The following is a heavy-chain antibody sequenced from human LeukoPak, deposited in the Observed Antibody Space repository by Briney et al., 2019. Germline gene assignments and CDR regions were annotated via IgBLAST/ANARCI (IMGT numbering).Heavy chain of an antibody. J-gene: IGHJ4*02. Sequence: PGGSLRLSCSASGFTFSSYAMHWVRQAPGEGLEYVSAINNNGGSTYYADSVKGRFTISRDNSKNTLYLQMSSLRAEDTAVYYCARDGSSKAFDYWGQGTLVTVSS. V-gene: IGHV3-64D*06. CDR2: INNNGGST. CDR1: GFTFSSYA. CDR3: ARDGSSKAFDY. D-gene: IGHD6-13*01.